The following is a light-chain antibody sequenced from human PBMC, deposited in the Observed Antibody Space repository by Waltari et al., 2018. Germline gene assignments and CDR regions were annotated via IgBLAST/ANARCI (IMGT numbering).Light chain of an antibody. CDR3: QQYYSYPRT. CDR2: SAS. Sequence: AIRVTQSPSSLSASTGDRVTITCRASQGFSSYLAWYQQKPGKAPKLLIYSASTLQSRVPSRVSGSGSGTDFTLTISCLQSDDFATYYCQQYYSYPRTFGQGTKVEIK. V-gene: IGKV1-8*01. CDR1: QGFSSY. J-gene: IGKJ1*01.